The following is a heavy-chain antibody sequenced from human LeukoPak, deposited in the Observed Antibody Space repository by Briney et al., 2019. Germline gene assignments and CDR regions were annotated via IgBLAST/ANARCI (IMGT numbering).Heavy chain of an antibody. Sequence: ASVKVSCKASGFKFTNFNFNWVRQPPGQGLEWMGWISVHNGNTNYGQKFQGRVTLTTDTSTNTVYMELRSLRSDDTAIDYCAREVGSGWYYFDYWGQGTLVTVSS. J-gene: IGHJ4*02. CDR3: AREVGSGWYYFDY. V-gene: IGHV1-18*01. CDR1: GFKFTNFN. D-gene: IGHD6-19*01. CDR2: ISVHNGNT.